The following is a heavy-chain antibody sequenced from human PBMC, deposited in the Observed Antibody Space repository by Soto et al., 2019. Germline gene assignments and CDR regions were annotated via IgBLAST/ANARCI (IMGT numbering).Heavy chain of an antibody. D-gene: IGHD3-10*01. V-gene: IGHV3-74*01. J-gene: IGHJ4*02. Sequence: EVQLVESGGGLVQSGGSLRLSCAASGFTFSSYWMHWVRQAPGKGLVWVSRIKGDGISTNYADSVKGRCTISRDNAKDTVFLQMNGLSAYDTAVYYCARGAMGNYYNDYWGQGTLVTVSS. CDR3: ARGAMGNYYNDY. CDR2: IKGDGIST. CDR1: GFTFSSYW.